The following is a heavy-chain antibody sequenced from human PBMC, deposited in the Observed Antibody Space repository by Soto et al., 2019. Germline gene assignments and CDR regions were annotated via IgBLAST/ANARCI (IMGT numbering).Heavy chain of an antibody. V-gene: IGHV4-34*01. J-gene: IGHJ4*02. Sequence: QVQLQQWGAGLLKPSETLSLTCAVYGGSFSGYYWSWIRQPPGKGLEWIGEINHSGSTNYNPSLTSRVTISVDTSKNQFSLKLGSVTAADTAVYYCASKDVAVAGSDYFDYWGQGTLVTVSS. CDR3: ASKDVAVAGSDYFDY. D-gene: IGHD6-19*01. CDR2: INHSGST. CDR1: GGSFSGYY.